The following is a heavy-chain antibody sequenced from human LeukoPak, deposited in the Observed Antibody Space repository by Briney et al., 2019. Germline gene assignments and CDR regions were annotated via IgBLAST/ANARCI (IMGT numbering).Heavy chain of an antibody. CDR2: MNPNSGNT. CDR1: GYTFTSYD. CDR3: ARGPYGDYVDDY. V-gene: IGHV1-8*01. D-gene: IGHD4-17*01. Sequence: ASVKVSCKASGYTFTSYDINWVRQATGQGLEWMGWMNPNSGNTGYAQKFQGRVTMTRNTSISTAYMELSSLRSEDTAVYYCARGPYGDYVDDYWGQGTLVTVSS. J-gene: IGHJ4*02.